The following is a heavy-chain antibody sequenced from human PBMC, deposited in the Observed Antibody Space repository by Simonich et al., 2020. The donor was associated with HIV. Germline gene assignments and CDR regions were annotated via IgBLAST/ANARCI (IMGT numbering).Heavy chain of an antibody. CDR2: INHRGRT. J-gene: IGHJ4*02. CDR1: GGSFSGYY. D-gene: IGHD4-17*01. CDR3: ARRHPTTVTTPYFDY. Sequence: QVQLQQWGAGLLKPSETLSLTCAVYGGSFSGYYWSWIRQPPGKGLGWIGEINHRGRTNYNPSLKSRVTISVDTSKNQFSLKLSSVTAADTAVYYCARRHPTTVTTPYFDYWGQGTLVTVSS. V-gene: IGHV4-34*01.